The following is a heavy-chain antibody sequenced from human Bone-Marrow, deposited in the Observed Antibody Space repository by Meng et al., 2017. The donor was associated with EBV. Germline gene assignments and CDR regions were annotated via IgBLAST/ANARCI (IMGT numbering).Heavy chain of an antibody. CDR3: ARGVRDKMATISSRLGGYYLY. CDR1: GGCFSGSY. Sequence: QVTLHTRGAGLLQPSVNLSLTCAFYGGCFSGSYWNRSRHPPGKGLEWIGEINHSGSTNYNPSLKSRVTISVDTSKNQCSLKLSSVTAADTAVYYCARGVRDKMATISSRLGGYYLYWGQGTLVTVSS. J-gene: IGHJ4*02. V-gene: IGHV4-34*01. D-gene: IGHD5-12*01. CDR2: INHSGST.